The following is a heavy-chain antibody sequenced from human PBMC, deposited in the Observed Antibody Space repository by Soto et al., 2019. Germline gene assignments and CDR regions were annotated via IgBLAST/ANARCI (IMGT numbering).Heavy chain of an antibody. J-gene: IGHJ4*02. CDR3: ATTDTSGTYFEF. Sequence: QVQLVEAGGGVVQPGMSLSLSCADSGFTFSEYDMHWVRQAPGKGLEWVALISYLGTKTDYADSVKGRFTISRDNFKKTVSLQMKSLRAEDSAVYFCATTDTSGTYFEFWGRGTLVTVSS. D-gene: IGHD6-25*01. V-gene: IGHV3-33*03. CDR2: ISYLGTKT. CDR1: GFTFSEYD.